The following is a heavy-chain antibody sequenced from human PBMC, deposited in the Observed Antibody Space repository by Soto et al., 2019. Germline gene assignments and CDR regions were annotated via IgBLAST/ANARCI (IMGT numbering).Heavy chain of an antibody. D-gene: IGHD3-10*01. CDR1: GFTFSRYG. J-gene: IGHJ4*02. Sequence: GGGMVQPGGSLRLSCAVSGFTFSRYGMHWVRQAPGKGLEWVTVIWFDGSQSHYADSVKGRFTISRDDSKNTLYLQMDSLRAEDTAIYYCVGSESFYLDYWGQGTLVTVSS. CDR3: VGSESFYLDY. V-gene: IGHV3-33*01. CDR2: IWFDGSQS.